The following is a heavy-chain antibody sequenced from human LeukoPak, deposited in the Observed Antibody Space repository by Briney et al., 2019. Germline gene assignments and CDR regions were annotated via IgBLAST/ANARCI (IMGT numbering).Heavy chain of an antibody. Sequence: GGSLRLSCAASGFTFSSYWMSWVRQAPGKGLEWVANIKQDGSEKYYVDSVKGRFTISRDNAKNSLYLQMNSLRAEDTAVYYCARDSSSGWLDYYYCGMDVWGQGTTVTVSS. D-gene: IGHD6-19*01. CDR1: GFTFSSYW. J-gene: IGHJ6*02. CDR2: IKQDGSEK. CDR3: ARDSSSGWLDYYYCGMDV. V-gene: IGHV3-7*03.